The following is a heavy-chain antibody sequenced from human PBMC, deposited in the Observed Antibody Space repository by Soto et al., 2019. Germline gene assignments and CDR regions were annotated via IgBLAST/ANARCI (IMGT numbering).Heavy chain of an antibody. CDR1: GFSLTTRGEG. J-gene: IGHJ6*02. Sequence: SGPTLVNPTQTLTLTCAFSGFSLTTRGEGVGWIRQPPGKALEWLANIYWDDDNRYSPSLKSRPTFTRDTSRNQVVLRMTNMDPVDTATYYCAHSPLQYGSFPDFYCGMDVWGRGATVTIS. V-gene: IGHV2-5*02. D-gene: IGHD4-17*01. CDR2: IYWDDDN. CDR3: AHSPLQYGSFPDFYCGMDV.